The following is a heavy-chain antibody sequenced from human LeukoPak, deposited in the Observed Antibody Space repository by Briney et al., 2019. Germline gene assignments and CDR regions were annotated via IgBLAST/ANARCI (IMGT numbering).Heavy chain of an antibody. V-gene: IGHV4-59*08. CDR3: ARLCVTAAGTRGYYFDY. Sequence: PSETLSLTCTVSGGSISNYYWSWIRQPPGKGLEWIGFISYTGRTNDNPSLKSRVTISVDTSRNQFSLKLNSVTAADTAVYYCARLCVTAAGTRGYYFDYWGQGTLVTDSS. J-gene: IGHJ4*02. CDR1: GGSISNYY. D-gene: IGHD6-13*01. CDR2: ISYTGRT.